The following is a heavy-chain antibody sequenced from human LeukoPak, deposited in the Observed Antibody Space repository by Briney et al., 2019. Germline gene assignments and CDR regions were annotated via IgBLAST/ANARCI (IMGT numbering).Heavy chain of an antibody. CDR3: ARASYDSSGYYYDY. V-gene: IGHV1-8*01. D-gene: IGHD3-22*01. J-gene: IGHJ4*02. CDR2: MNPNNGNT. CDR1: GYTFTSYD. Sequence: ASVKVSCKASGYTFTSYDINWVRQATGQGLEWVGWMNPNNGNTGYAQKFQGRVTMTRNTSISTAYMELSSLRSEDTAVYYCARASYDSSGYYYDYWGQGTLVTVSS.